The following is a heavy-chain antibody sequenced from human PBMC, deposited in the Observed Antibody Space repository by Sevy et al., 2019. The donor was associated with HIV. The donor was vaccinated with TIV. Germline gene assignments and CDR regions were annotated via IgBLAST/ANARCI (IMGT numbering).Heavy chain of an antibody. Sequence: GGSLRLSCAASGFTFSIYDMHWVRQATGKGLEWVSAINTVGDTYYPGSVKGRFTISRENAKNSLYLQMNSLRAGDTAVYYCARGALSGSYGGRVDYWGQGTLVTVS. D-gene: IGHD1-26*01. CDR2: INTVGDT. CDR1: GFTFSIYD. V-gene: IGHV3-13*01. CDR3: ARGALSGSYGGRVDY. J-gene: IGHJ4*02.